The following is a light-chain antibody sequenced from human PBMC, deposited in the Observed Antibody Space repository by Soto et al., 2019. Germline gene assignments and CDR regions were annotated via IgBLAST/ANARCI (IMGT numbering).Light chain of an antibody. J-gene: IGLJ2*01. Sequence: QPVLTQPASVSGSPGQSIAISCTGTSSDVGGYNLVSWYQQHPGKAPKFLIYEDSKRPSGVSDRFSGSKSGNTASLTISGLQAEDEADYYCCSHAGSRTYVVFGGGTKLTVL. V-gene: IGLV2-23*01. CDR3: CSHAGSRTYVV. CDR1: SSDVGGYNL. CDR2: EDS.